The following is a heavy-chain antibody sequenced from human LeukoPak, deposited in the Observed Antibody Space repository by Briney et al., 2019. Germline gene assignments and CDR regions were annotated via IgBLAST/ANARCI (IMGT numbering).Heavy chain of an antibody. J-gene: IGHJ4*02. CDR3: ARGVKDGSGSYYHDY. V-gene: IGHV1-8*02. CDR2: MNPNSGNT. CDR1: GYTFTSYD. Sequence: ASVKVSCKASGYTFTSYDINWVRQATGRGLECMGWMNPNSGNTGYAQKFQGRVTMTRDTSISTAYMELSSLRSEETAVYYCARGVKDGSGSYYHDYWGQGTLVTVSS. D-gene: IGHD3-10*01.